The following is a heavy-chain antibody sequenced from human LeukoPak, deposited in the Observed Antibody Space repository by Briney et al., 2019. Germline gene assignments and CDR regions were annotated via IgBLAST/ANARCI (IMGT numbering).Heavy chain of an antibody. J-gene: IGHJ4*02. V-gene: IGHV3-15*01. CDR1: GFTFRNGW. CDR3: TMDGLRDNSGWYVDY. CDR2: IKSKADGGTT. D-gene: IGHD6-19*01. Sequence: GGSLRPSCAASGFTFRNGWMTWVRQAPGKGLEWVGGIKSKADGGTTDYAAPVKGRFTISRDDSKTTLFLQMNSLKTEDTAVYYCTMDGLRDNSGWYVDYWGQGTLVTVSS.